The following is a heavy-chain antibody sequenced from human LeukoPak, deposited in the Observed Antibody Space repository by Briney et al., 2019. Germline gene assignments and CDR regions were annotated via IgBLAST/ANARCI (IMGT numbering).Heavy chain of an antibody. CDR1: GFTFSDYN. CDR3: ARVLRYCRGGNCYSGGLGYMDV. Sequence: GGSLRLSCAASGFTFSDYNMRWIRQAPGEGLEWVSSISRSGSTKYYADSVKGRFTISRDNAKNSLFLQMNSLRAEDTAVYYCARVLRYCRGGNCYSGGLGYMDVWGKGTTVTISS. J-gene: IGHJ6*03. CDR2: ISRSGSTK. D-gene: IGHD2-15*01. V-gene: IGHV3-11*01.